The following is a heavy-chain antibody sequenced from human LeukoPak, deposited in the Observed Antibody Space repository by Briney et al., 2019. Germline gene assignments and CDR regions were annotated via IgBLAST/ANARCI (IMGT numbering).Heavy chain of an antibody. CDR3: ARDLRAAAAPFDY. Sequence: GGSLRLSCAASGFTFSSYWMSWVRQAPGKGLEWVANIKQDGSEKYYVDSVKGRFTISRDNAKNSLYLQMNSLGAEDTAVYYCARDLRAAAAPFDYWGQGTLVTVSS. J-gene: IGHJ4*02. D-gene: IGHD6-13*01. CDR1: GFTFSSYW. V-gene: IGHV3-7*01. CDR2: IKQDGSEK.